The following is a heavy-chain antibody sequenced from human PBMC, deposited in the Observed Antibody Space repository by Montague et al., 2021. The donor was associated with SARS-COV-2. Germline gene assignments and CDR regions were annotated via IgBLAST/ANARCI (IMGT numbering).Heavy chain of an antibody. J-gene: IGHJ6*02. Sequence: SETLSLTCTVSGGSISSYYWSWIRQPAGKGLEWIGRIYSSGSTNYNPSLKSRVSMSVDTSKNQFSLKLSSVTAADTALYYCARDSPRSNYYGSGIYTWGGYGMDVWGRGTTVTVSS. CDR2: IYSSGST. CDR3: ARDSPRSNYYGSGIYTWGGYGMDV. V-gene: IGHV4-4*07. CDR1: GGSISSYY. D-gene: IGHD3-10*01.